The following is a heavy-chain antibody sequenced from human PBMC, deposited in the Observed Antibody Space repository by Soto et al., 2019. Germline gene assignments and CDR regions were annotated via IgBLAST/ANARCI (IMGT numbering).Heavy chain of an antibody. J-gene: IGHJ4*02. V-gene: IGHV3-23*01. CDR1: GFTFSSYA. Sequence: GGSLRLSCAASGFTFSSYAMSWVRQAPGKGLEWVSAISGSGGNTYYAATVKGRSTISRDNPKNTLFLQMNTLRAEDTAVYYCSNAAVGYYFDYWGKGTLVTVSS. CDR2: ISGSGGNT. D-gene: IGHD2-15*01. CDR3: SNAAVGYYFDY.